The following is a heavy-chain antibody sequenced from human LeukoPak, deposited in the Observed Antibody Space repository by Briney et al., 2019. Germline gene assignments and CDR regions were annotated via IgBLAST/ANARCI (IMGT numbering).Heavy chain of an antibody. CDR3: AEVDNWKHAHHDF. V-gene: IGHV3-30*04. J-gene: IGHJ4*02. D-gene: IGHD1-1*01. CDR1: GFTFSSYA. Sequence: GGSLRLTCAASGFTFSSYAMHWVRQAPGKGLVWVALISYNGSDKYYIDSVKGRFTISRDNSKNTLSLQMNSLRDDDTAVYYCAEVDNWKHAHHDFWGQGTLVTVSS. CDR2: ISYNGSDK.